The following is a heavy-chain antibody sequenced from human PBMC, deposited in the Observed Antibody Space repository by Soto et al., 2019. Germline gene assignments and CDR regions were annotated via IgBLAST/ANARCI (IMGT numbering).Heavy chain of an antibody. V-gene: IGHV3-15*07. CDR2: IKRKTDGGTT. Sequence: GGSLRLSCAASGFTFSIAWMNWVRQAPGKGLEWVGRIKRKTDGGTTDYAAPVEGRFTISRDNVKNSLYLQMNSLRVEDTAVYYCVRDLDYAFHIWGQGTMVTVSS. D-gene: IGHD3-9*01. J-gene: IGHJ3*02. CDR3: VRDLDYAFHI. CDR1: GFTFSIAW.